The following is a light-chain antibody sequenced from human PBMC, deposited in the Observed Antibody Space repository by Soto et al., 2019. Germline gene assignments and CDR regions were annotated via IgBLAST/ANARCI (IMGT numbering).Light chain of an antibody. CDR3: QQYHNWPPQYT. J-gene: IGKJ2*01. Sequence: EIVMTQSPASLSVSPGDGATLSCRASQSVASNVAWYQQKPGQGPRLLIHGASTRAVGVPARFSGSGSGTDFTLTISSLQSEDFAVYYCQQYHNWPPQYTFVQGTMLQIK. CDR1: QSVASN. V-gene: IGKV3-15*01. CDR2: GAS.